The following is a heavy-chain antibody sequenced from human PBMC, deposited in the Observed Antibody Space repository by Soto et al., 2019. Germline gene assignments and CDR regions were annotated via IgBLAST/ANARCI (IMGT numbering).Heavy chain of an antibody. J-gene: IGHJ3*02. CDR2: ITKTGRST. Sequence: EVQLLESGGGLVQPGGSLRLSCATSGFSFSNYGMNWVRQAPGKGLEWVSGITKTGRSTFIADSVSGRFTISRDNLKNIMYLQMNSLRVDDTALYYCTKDADGYDFAFDKWGQGTMVTVTS. D-gene: IGHD5-12*01. V-gene: IGHV3-23*01. CDR3: TKDADGYDFAFDK. CDR1: GFSFSNYG.